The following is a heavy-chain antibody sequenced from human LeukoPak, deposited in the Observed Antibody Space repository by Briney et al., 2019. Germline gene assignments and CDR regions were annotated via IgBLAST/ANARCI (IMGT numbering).Heavy chain of an antibody. CDR1: GFTLSSYA. CDR3: ARVGQGRYYQYYYMDV. V-gene: IGHV3-64*01. Sequence: GGSLRLSCAASGFTLSSYAMNWVRQAPGKGLEYVSAISKNGGNTYYANSVKGRFSISRDNTKNTLYLQMGSLRTEGMAVYYCARVGQGRYYQYYYMDVWGKGTTVTVSS. CDR2: ISKNGGNT. D-gene: IGHD1-26*01. J-gene: IGHJ6*03.